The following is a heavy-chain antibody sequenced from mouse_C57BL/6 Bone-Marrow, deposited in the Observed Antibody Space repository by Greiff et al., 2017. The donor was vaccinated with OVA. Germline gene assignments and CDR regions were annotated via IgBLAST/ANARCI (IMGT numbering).Heavy chain of an antibody. CDR2: IDPENGDT. V-gene: IGHV14-4*01. Sequence: EVKLQESGAELVRPGASVKLSCTASGFNIKDDYMHWVKQRPEQGLEWIGWIDPENGDTEYASKFQGKATITADTSSNTAYLQLSSLTSEDTAVYYCTTSIRSYGNYGFAYWGQGTLVTVSA. CDR1: GFNIKDDY. CDR3: TTSIRSYGNYGFAY. D-gene: IGHD2-1*01. J-gene: IGHJ3*01.